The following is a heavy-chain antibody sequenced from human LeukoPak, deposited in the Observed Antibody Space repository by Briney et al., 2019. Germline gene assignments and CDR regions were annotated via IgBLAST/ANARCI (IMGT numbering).Heavy chain of an antibody. CDR1: GGSFSGYY. J-gene: IGHJ4*02. Sequence: PSETLSLTCAVYGGSFSGYYWSWIRQPPGKGLEWVSAISGCGGSTYYADSVKGRFTISRDNSKNTLYLQMNSLRAEDTAVYYCASQRGPLGGANFDYWGQGTLVTVSS. CDR2: ISGCGGST. CDR3: ASQRGPLGGANFDY. V-gene: IGHV3-23*01. D-gene: IGHD3-16*01.